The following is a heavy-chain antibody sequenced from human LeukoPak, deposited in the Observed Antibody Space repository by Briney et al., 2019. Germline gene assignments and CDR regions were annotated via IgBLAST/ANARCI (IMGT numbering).Heavy chain of an antibody. Sequence: GGPLRLSCAASGFTFSSYDMHWVRQAPGKGLEWVTFIGYDGSKIYYADSVKGRFTVSRDNSKNTLYLQMNSLRVDDMAVYYCANWDPFDYWGQGTLVTVSS. D-gene: IGHD1-26*01. CDR3: ANWDPFDY. CDR2: IGYDGSKI. J-gene: IGHJ4*02. V-gene: IGHV3-30*02. CDR1: GFTFSSYD.